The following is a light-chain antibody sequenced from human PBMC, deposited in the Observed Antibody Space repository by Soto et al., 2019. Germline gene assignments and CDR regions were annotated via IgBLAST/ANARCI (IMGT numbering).Light chain of an antibody. CDR1: SSDVGGYNY. CDR3: CSYVGRNTYV. Sequence: QSVLTQPRSASGSPGQSITISCTGTSSDVGGYNYVSWYQQHPAKAPKLIIFDVSKRPSGVPNRFSGSKSGNTASLTISGLRAEDEADYYCCSYVGRNTYVFGTGTQ. J-gene: IGLJ1*01. V-gene: IGLV2-11*01. CDR2: DVS.